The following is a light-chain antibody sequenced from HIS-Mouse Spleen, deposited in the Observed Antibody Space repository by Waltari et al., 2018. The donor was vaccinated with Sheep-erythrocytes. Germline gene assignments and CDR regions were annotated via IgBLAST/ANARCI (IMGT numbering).Light chain of an antibody. Sequence: QSALTQPRSVSGSPGQSVTISCTGTSSDVGCYNLFSWYQQHPGKAPKLMIYDVSTRPSGVPDRFSGSKSGNTASLTISGLQAEDEADYYCCSYAGSYNWVFGGGTKLTVL. V-gene: IGLV2-11*01. CDR1: SSDVGCYNL. J-gene: IGLJ3*02. CDR3: CSYAGSYNWV. CDR2: DVS.